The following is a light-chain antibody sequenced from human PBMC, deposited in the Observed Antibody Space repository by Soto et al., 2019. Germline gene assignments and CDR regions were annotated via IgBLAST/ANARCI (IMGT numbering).Light chain of an antibody. CDR1: QGISSY. J-gene: IGKJ1*01. CDR2: AAS. V-gene: IGKV1-8*01. Sequence: AIRMTQSPSSLSASTGDRVTITCRASQGISSYLAWYQQKPGKAPKLLIYAASTLQSGVPSRFSGSGSGTDFTLTISCLQSEDFATYYCQQYYSLWTFGQGTKVDLK. CDR3: QQYYSLWT.